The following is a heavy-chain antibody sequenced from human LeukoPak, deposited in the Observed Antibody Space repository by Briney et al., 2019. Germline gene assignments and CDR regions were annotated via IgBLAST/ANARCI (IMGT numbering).Heavy chain of an antibody. CDR2: IYHSGST. Sequence: PSQTLSLTCTVSGGSISSGGYYWSWIRQPPGKGLEWIGYIYHSGSTYYNPSLKSRVTISVDRSKNQFSLKLSSVTAADTAVYYCARAHSSGWYDYWGQGTLVTVSS. V-gene: IGHV4-30-2*01. D-gene: IGHD6-19*01. CDR3: ARAHSSGWYDY. J-gene: IGHJ4*02. CDR1: GGSISSGGYY.